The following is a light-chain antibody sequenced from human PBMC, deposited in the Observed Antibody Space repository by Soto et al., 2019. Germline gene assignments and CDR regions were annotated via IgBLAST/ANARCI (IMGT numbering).Light chain of an antibody. CDR1: QIIGSAY. CDR2: GAS. V-gene: IGKV3-20*01. J-gene: IGKJ1*01. Sequence: ETTLTQSPDTLSLSPGEGATLSCRASQIIGSAYLAWYQQKPGQAPRLLIFGASTRATGTPHRFSGSGSGTDFTLTISALESEDVGVYYCQHYGRSSSFGRGTKVEIK. CDR3: QHYGRSSS.